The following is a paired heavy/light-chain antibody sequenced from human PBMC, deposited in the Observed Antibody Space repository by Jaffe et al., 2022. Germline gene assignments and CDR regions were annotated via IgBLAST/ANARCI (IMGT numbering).Heavy chain of an antibody. V-gene: IGHV3-21*01. J-gene: IGHJ4*02. CDR2: ISSYSAYI. CDR3: ARDPGYVDPAYYFDY. Sequence: EVQVVESGGGLVKPGGSLRLSCAVSGFTFSSYSMNWVRQAPGKGLEWVSSISSYSAYIWYADSVKGRFTISRDNAKNSLYLQMNSLRTEDTAVYYCARDPGYVDPAYYFDYWGQGTLVTVSS. CDR1: GFTFSSYS. D-gene: IGHD3-10*01.
Light chain of an antibody. Sequence: DIVMTQSPDSLAVSLGERATINCKSSQSVLSTFKNKNYLGWYQQKPGQPPKLLIYWASTRESGVPDRFSGSGSATDFTLTISSLQAEDVAIYYCQQYYSTPPTFGGGTKVEIK. CDR2: WAS. CDR1: QSVLSTFKNKNY. J-gene: IGKJ4*01. V-gene: IGKV4-1*01. CDR3: QQYYSTPPT.